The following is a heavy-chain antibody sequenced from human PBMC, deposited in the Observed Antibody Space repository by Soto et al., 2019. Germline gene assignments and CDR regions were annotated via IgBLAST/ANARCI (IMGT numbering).Heavy chain of an antibody. J-gene: IGHJ4*02. D-gene: IGHD1-26*01. CDR1: GFTFNIYA. V-gene: IGHV3-23*01. CDR2: ISGSGGGT. CDR3: ARDRELLGY. Sequence: GGSLRLSCAASGFTFNIYAMSWVRQAPGKGLEWVSAISGSGGGTYYADSVEGRFTISRDNSNNTLYLQMSSLRAEDTAVYYCARDRELLGYWGQGTLVTVS.